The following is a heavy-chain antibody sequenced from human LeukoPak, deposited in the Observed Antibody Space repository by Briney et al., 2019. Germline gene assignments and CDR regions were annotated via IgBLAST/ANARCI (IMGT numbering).Heavy chain of an antibody. V-gene: IGHV3-23*01. D-gene: IGHD3-10*01. CDR2: ISASGGNT. J-gene: IGHJ4*02. Sequence: GGSLRLSCAASGFTFSSYTMSWVRQAPAKGLEWVSAISASGGNTYYADSVRGRFTISRDDAKNTLYLQMNSLRAEDTAVYYCARAMVIRGVILDYWGQGTLVTVSS. CDR3: ARAMVIRGVILDY. CDR1: GFTFSSYT.